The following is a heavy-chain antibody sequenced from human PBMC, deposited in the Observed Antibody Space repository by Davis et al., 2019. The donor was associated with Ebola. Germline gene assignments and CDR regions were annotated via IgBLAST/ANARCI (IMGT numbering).Heavy chain of an antibody. CDR2: ISSSSSYI. Sequence: PGGSLRLSCAASGFTFSSYSMNWVRQAPGKGLEWVSSISSSSSYIYYADSVKGRFTISRDNAKNSLYLQMNSLRAEDTAVYYCARDATIVGAPPSSGYFDYWGQGTLVTVSS. CDR3: ARDATIVGAPPSSGYFDY. J-gene: IGHJ4*02. D-gene: IGHD1-26*01. V-gene: IGHV3-21*01. CDR1: GFTFSSYS.